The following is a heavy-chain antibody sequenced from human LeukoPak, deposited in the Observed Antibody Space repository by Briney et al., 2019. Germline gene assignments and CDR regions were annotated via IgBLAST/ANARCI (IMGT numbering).Heavy chain of an antibody. J-gene: IGHJ4*02. Sequence: GGSLRLSCAASGFDFSSNRMHWVRHAPGQGLVWVSRIKGDGISTNYADSVKGRFTISRDIAKNTLYLQMNSLRAEDTGVYYCAKDHYWSIDYWGRGTLVTVSS. D-gene: IGHD3-3*01. CDR1: GFDFSSNR. CDR3: AKDHYWSIDY. V-gene: IGHV3-74*01. CDR2: IKGDGIST.